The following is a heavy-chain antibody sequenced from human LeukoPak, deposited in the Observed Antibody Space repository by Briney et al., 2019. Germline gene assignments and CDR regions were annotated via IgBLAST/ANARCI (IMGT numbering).Heavy chain of an antibody. J-gene: IGHJ6*03. V-gene: IGHV4-59*12. CDR1: GGSISSYY. CDR2: IYYSGST. D-gene: IGHD6-19*01. CDR3: ARDTRAVAGTGGYYYYYYYMDV. Sequence: SETLSLTCTVSGGSISSYYWSWIRQPPGKGLEWIGYIYYSGSTNYNPSLKSRVTISVDTSKNQFSLKLSSVTAADTAVYYCARDTRAVAGTGGYYYYYYYMDVWGKGTTVTVSS.